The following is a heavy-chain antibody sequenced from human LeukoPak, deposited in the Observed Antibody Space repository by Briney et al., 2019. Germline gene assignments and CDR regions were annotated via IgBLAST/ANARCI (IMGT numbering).Heavy chain of an antibody. Sequence: GGPLRLSCAPSGFTFRNAWMSWVRQAPGMGREWVGRIKSKTDGGTTDYAAPVKGRFTISRDDSKNTLYLQMNSLKTEDTAVYYCTTEYHSDSSGYYLDAFDIWGQGTMVPVSS. CDR3: TTEYHSDSSGYYLDAFDI. V-gene: IGHV3-15*01. CDR2: IKSKTDGGTT. CDR1: GFTFRNAW. J-gene: IGHJ3*02. D-gene: IGHD3-22*01.